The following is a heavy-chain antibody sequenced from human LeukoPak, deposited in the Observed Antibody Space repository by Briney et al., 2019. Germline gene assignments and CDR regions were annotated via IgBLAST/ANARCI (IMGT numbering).Heavy chain of an antibody. Sequence: SETLSLTCTVSGGSISSSSYYWGWNRQPPGKGLEWIGSIYYSGSTYYNPSLKSRVTISVDTSKNQFSLKLSSVTAADTAVYYCAREVPLDYMDVWGKGTTVTVSS. CDR2: IYYSGST. CDR3: AREVPLDYMDV. CDR1: GGSISSSSYY. J-gene: IGHJ6*03. D-gene: IGHD4/OR15-4a*01. V-gene: IGHV4-39*07.